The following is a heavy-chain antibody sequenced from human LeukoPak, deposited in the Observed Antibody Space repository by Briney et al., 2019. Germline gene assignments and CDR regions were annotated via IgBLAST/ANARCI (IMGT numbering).Heavy chain of an antibody. D-gene: IGHD2-15*01. CDR2: ISGSGGGT. V-gene: IGHV3-23*01. CDR1: GFTFTSYA. CDR3: ARWGSISCYDY. Sequence: GGSLRLSCAASGFTFTSYAMAWVRQAPGKGLEWLSAISGSGGGTYYADSVKGRFTIFRDNSKNTLFLQMGSLRADDMAVYYCARWGSISCYDYWGQGTLVTVSS. J-gene: IGHJ4*02.